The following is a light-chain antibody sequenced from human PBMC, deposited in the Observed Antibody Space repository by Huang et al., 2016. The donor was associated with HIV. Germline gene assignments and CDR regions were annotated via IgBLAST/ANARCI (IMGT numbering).Light chain of an antibody. Sequence: EIVMTQSPATLSVSPGERATHSCRASQNIGDNLTWYQHKPGQAPRLLIYGASTMATGIPPRFSGSGSGTEFTLTISGLESEDFAVYYCQQFNNWPPRFTFGPGTTVDVK. CDR2: GAS. J-gene: IGKJ3*01. V-gene: IGKV3-15*01. CDR3: QQFNNWPPRFT. CDR1: QNIGDN.